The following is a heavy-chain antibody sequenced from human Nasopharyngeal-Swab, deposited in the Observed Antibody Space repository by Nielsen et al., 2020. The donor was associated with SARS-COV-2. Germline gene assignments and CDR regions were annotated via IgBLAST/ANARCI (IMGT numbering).Heavy chain of an antibody. J-gene: IGHJ6*02. Sequence: SETLFLTCTVSGGSISSSSYYWGWIRQPPGKGLEWIGSIYYSGSTYYNPSLKSRVTISVDTSKNQFSLKLSSVTAADTAVYYCVGSSWYGDYYYYYGMDVWGQGTTVTVSS. D-gene: IGHD6-13*01. CDR1: GGSISSSSYY. V-gene: IGHV4-39*07. CDR3: VGSSWYGDYYYYYGMDV. CDR2: IYYSGST.